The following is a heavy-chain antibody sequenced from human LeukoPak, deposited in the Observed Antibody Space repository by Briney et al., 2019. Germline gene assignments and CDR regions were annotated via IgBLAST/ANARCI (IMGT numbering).Heavy chain of an antibody. J-gene: IGHJ6*02. D-gene: IGHD2-15*01. Sequence: ASVTVSCKASGYTFTGYYMHWVRQAPGQGLEWMGWINPDTGATDIAQKFQGRVTMTRETSISAAYMELSRLRSDDTAVYYCTRDHVSYINCYEDYYYGMDVWGQGTTVTVSS. CDR1: GYTFTGYY. V-gene: IGHV1-2*02. CDR2: INPDTGAT. CDR3: TRDHVSYINCYEDYYYGMDV.